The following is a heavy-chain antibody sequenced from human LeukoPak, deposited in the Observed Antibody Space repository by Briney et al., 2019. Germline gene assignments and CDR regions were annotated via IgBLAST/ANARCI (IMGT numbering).Heavy chain of an antibody. Sequence: SETLSLTCAVYGGSFSGYYWSWIRQPPGKGLEWIGEINHSGSTNYNPSLKSRVTISVDTSKNQFSLKLSSVTAADTAVYYCARVRIAAAGPNWFDPWGQGTLVTVSS. CDR1: GGSFSGYY. CDR2: INHSGST. V-gene: IGHV4-34*01. D-gene: IGHD6-13*01. J-gene: IGHJ5*02. CDR3: ARVRIAAAGPNWFDP.